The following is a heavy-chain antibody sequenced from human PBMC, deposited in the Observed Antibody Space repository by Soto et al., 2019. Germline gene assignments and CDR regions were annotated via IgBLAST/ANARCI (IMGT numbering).Heavy chain of an antibody. J-gene: IGHJ4*02. CDR2: ISYDGSNK. CDR3: AKAPDASKWLGPYFDY. CDR1: GFTFSSYG. D-gene: IGHD5-12*01. V-gene: IGHV3-30*18. Sequence: GGSLRLSCAASGFTFSSYGMHWVRQAPGKGLEWVAVISYDGSNKYYADSVKGRFTISRDNSKNTLYLQMNSLRAEATAVYYCAKAPDASKWLGPYFDYWGQGTLVSVSS.